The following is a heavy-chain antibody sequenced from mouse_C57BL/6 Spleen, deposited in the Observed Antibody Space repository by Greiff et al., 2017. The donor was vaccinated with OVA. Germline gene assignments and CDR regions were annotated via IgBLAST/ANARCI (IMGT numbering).Heavy chain of an antibody. CDR2: INPNNGGT. J-gene: IGHJ1*03. CDR3: ARDYYGSSYRYFDV. V-gene: IGHV1-26*01. Sequence: VQLQQSGPELVKPGASVKISCKASGYTFTDYYMNWVKQSHGKSLEWIGDINPNNGGTSYNQKFKGKATLTVDKSSSTADMERRSLTSEDSAVYYCARDYYGSSYRYFDVWGTGTTVTVSS. D-gene: IGHD1-1*01. CDR1: GYTFTDYY.